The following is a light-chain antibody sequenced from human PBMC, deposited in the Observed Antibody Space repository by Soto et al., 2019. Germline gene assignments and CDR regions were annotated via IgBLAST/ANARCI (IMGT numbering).Light chain of an antibody. J-gene: IGLJ1*01. CDR3: SSFTSRFTFV. V-gene: IGLV2-14*01. CDR1: SGDVGAYNY. CDR2: EVT. Sequence: QSALTQPASVSGSPGQSITISCTGTSGDVGAYNYVSWYQQHPGKAPRLMISEVTNRPSGVSDRFSGSKSGNTASLTISGLQAEDEADYYCSSFTSRFTFVFGTGTKVTVL.